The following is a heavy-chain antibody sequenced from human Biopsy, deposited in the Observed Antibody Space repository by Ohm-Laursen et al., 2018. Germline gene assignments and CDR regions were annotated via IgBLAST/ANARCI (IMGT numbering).Heavy chain of an antibody. J-gene: IGHJ6*02. CDR2: ISWDGRTR. D-gene: IGHD5/OR15-5a*01. V-gene: IGHV3-43D*04. Sequence: GSLRLSCAASGFTFDDYGMHWVRQAPGKGLEWVSLISWDGRTRYYADSVKGRFIISRDNAKNSLYLQMNGLRVEDTAVYYCATDFGYCGNNVCSSDFYYGMDVWGQGTTVTVSS. CDR3: ATDFGYCGNNVCSSDFYYGMDV. CDR1: GFTFDDYG.